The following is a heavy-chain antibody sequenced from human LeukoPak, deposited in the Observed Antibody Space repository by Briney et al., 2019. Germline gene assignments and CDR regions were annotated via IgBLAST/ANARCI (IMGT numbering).Heavy chain of an antibody. J-gene: IGHJ4*02. CDR1: GFIFSDYY. CDR3: ARVTGYVMEDYFDY. D-gene: IGHD6-13*01. V-gene: IGHV3-11*04. Sequence: GGSLRLSCAASGFIFSDYYMTWIRQAPGKGLEWVSYISTSGSTIYYADSVKGRFTISRDNAKNSLYLQMNSLRAEDTAVYYCARVTGYVMEDYFDYWGQGTLVTVSS. CDR2: ISTSGSTI.